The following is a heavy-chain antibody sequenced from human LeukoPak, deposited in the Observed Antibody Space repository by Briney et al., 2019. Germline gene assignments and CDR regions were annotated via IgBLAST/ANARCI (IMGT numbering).Heavy chain of an antibody. D-gene: IGHD3-22*01. J-gene: IGHJ4*02. Sequence: GGSLRLSCAASGFTFSSYWMSWVRQAPGKGLEWVANIKQDGSEKYYVDSVKGRFTISRDNAKNSLYLQMNSLRAEDTAVYYCARDRPYYYDSRARGYWGQGTLVTVSS. CDR3: ARDRPYYYDSRARGY. V-gene: IGHV3-7*01. CDR1: GFTFSSYW. CDR2: IKQDGSEK.